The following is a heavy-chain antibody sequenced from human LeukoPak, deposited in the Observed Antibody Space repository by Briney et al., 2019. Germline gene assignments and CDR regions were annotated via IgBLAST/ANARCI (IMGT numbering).Heavy chain of an antibody. V-gene: IGHV3-21*01. J-gene: IGHJ4*02. CDR1: GFTFSSYS. CDR3: ARARGGGSGFDY. CDR2: ISSSSNYI. Sequence: GGSLRLSCAASGFTFSSYSMNWVRQAPGKGLEWASFISSSSNYIYYADSVKGRFTISRDNAKNSLYLQMNSLRAEDTAVYYCARARGGGSGFDYWGQGTLVTVSS. D-gene: IGHD3-16*01.